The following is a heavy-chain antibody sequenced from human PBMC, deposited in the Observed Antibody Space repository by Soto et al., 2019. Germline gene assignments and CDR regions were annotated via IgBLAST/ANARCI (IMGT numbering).Heavy chain of an antibody. D-gene: IGHD2-15*01. CDR3: TTDLWRIAVVVGSTGYFNP. CDR1: AFTCSDAW. CDR2: IKSTSDGWTT. V-gene: IGHV3-15*01. Sequence: GGSLRLSWAASAFTCSDAWMSWVRQAPGKGLAWVGRIKSTSDGWTTEYAAPVRGRFTISRDDSKNTLYLQMNSLKTEDTAVYYCTTDLWRIAVVVGSTGYFNPWGQGTPVTVSS. J-gene: IGHJ5*02.